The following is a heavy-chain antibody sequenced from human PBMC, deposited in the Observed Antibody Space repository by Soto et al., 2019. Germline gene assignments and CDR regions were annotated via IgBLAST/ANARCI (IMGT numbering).Heavy chain of an antibody. CDR2: IKSKTDGGPT. V-gene: IGHV3-15*07. CDR1: GFTFSNAW. Sequence: EVQLVESGGGLVKPGGSLRLSCAASGFTFSNAWMNWVRQAPGKGLEWVGRIKSKTDGGPTDYAAPVKGRFTIPRDDSKNKLYLQMNSRKTEDTAVYYCTPDSTGGSYGSTGRDYWGQGTLVTVSS. D-gene: IGHD5-18*01. CDR3: TPDSTGGSYGSTGRDY. J-gene: IGHJ4*02.